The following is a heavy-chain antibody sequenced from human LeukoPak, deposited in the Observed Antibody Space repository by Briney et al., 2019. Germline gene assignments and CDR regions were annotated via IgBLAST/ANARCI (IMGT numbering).Heavy chain of an antibody. Sequence: RTGGSLRLSCAASGFTFSNYAMSWVRQAPGKGLEWISAISGSGDRTYYTDSVKGRFTISRDNSKNTLYLQMNSLRAEDTAVYYCASYFQGIGEGYTYYDTFQHWGQGTLVTVSS. J-gene: IGHJ1*01. V-gene: IGHV3-23*01. D-gene: IGHD3-9*01. CDR1: GFTFSNYA. CDR3: ASYFQGIGEGYTYYDTFQH. CDR2: ISGSGDRT.